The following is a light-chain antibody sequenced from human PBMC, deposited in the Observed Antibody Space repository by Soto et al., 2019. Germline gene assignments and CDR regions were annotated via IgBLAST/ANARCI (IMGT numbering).Light chain of an antibody. CDR3: CSYVGNSIPL. V-gene: IGLV2-23*01. CDR2: EGN. CDR1: SSDIGSFNL. Sequence: QSALTQPASVSGSPGQSITISCTGNSSDIGSFNLVSWYQHHPGKAPKLIIYEGNTRPSGVSNRFSGSKSGNTASLTISGLQAEDEADYYFCSYVGNSIPLFGGGTKLTVL. J-gene: IGLJ2*01.